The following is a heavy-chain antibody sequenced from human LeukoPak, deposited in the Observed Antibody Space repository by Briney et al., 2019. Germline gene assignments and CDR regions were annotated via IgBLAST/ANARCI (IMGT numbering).Heavy chain of an antibody. Sequence: SETLSLTCTVSGYSISSGYYWGWIRQPPGKGLEWIGYIFDSGSTNYNPSLKSRVTISVDTSKSQFSLRLSSVTAADTAVYYCARHRSGSSWFAPWGQGTLVTVSS. CDR3: ARHRSGSSWFAP. CDR2: IFDSGST. CDR1: GYSISSGYY. D-gene: IGHD6-19*01. V-gene: IGHV4-38-2*02. J-gene: IGHJ5*02.